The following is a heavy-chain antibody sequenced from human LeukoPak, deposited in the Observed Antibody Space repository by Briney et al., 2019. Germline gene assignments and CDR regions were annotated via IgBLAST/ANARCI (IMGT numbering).Heavy chain of an antibody. J-gene: IGHJ4*02. CDR2: ISSSSSHI. CDR1: GFTFSSYS. D-gene: IGHD3-3*01. V-gene: IGHV3-21*01. Sequence: KTGGSLRLSCAASGFTFSSYSINWVRQAPGKGLEWVSSISSSSSHIYYADSVKGRFTIFRHNATNSLYLQMNSLRAEDTAVYYCARDSGKYYDFWSGYYLELDYWGQGTLVTVSS. CDR3: ARDSGKYYDFWSGYYLELDY.